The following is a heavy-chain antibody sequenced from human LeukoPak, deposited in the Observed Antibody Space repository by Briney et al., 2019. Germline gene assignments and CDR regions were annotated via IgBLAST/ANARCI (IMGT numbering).Heavy chain of an antibody. CDR2: IYYSGST. Sequence: SETLSLICTVSGGSISSYYWSWIRQPPGKGLEWIGYIYYSGSTNYNPSLKSRVTISVDTSKNQFSLKLSSVTAADTAVYYCARYGAMDGFDYWGQGTLVTVSS. J-gene: IGHJ4*02. CDR3: ARYGAMDGFDY. CDR1: GGSISSYY. V-gene: IGHV4-59*01. D-gene: IGHD4/OR15-4a*01.